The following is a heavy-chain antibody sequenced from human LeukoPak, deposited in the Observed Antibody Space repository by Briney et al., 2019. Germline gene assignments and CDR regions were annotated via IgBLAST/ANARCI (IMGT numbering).Heavy chain of an antibody. J-gene: IGHJ4*02. V-gene: IGHV3-48*01. CDR3: ARAGALDY. Sequence: GGSLRPSCAASGFTFKTYSMSWVRQAPGKGLEWVSYISSSSSTIYYADSVKGRFTISRDNAKNSLYLQMNSLRAEDTAVYYCARAGALDYWGQGTLVTVSS. CDR2: ISSSSSTI. D-gene: IGHD1-26*01. CDR1: GFTFKTYS.